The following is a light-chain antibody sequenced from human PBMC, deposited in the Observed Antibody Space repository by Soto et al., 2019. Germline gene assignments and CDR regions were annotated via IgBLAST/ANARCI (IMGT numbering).Light chain of an antibody. CDR1: QSVSSSY. J-gene: IGKJ5*01. CDR3: QQYGSSPPIT. Sequence: EIVLTQSPGTLSLSPGERTTLSCRASQSVSSSYLAWYQQKPGQAPRLLIYGASSRATGIPDRFSGSGSGTDVTLTISRLEPEDFAVYYCQQYGSSPPITFGQGTRLAMK. CDR2: GAS. V-gene: IGKV3-20*01.